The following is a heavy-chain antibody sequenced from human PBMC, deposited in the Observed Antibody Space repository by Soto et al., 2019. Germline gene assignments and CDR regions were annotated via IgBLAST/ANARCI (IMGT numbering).Heavy chain of an antibody. CDR3: ARDSIAAAGTLWYCYYGMDV. Sequence: ASVKVSCKASGYTFTSYGISWVRQAPGQGLEWMGWISAYNGNTNYAQKLQGRVTMTTDTSTSTAYMELRSLRSDDTAVYYCARDSIAAAGTLWYCYYGMDVWGQGTTVTVSS. V-gene: IGHV1-18*04. CDR1: GYTFTSYG. J-gene: IGHJ6*02. CDR2: ISAYNGNT. D-gene: IGHD6-13*01.